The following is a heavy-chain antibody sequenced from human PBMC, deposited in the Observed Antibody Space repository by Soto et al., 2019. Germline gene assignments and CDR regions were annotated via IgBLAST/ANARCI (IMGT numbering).Heavy chain of an antibody. D-gene: IGHD5-18*01. J-gene: IGHJ4*02. V-gene: IGHV4-30-4*01. CDR1: GGSISSGDYY. CDR2: IYYSGST. Sequence: QVRLQESGPGLVKPSQTLSLTCTVSGGSISSGDYYWSWIRQPPGKGLEWIGDIYYSGSTYYNPSPKSRVTMSGDTSKNQCPLKLSSVTAADTAVYYCASNSYGYTFYDYCGQGTLVTVSS. CDR3: ASNSYGYTFYDY.